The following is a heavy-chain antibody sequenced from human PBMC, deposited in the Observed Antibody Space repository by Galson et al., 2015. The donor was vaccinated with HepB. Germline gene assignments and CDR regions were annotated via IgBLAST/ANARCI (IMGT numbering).Heavy chain of an antibody. Sequence: SLRLSCAASGFTFSNAWMSWVRQAPGKGLEWVANIRQDGNQIYYVDSVKGRFTISRDNARNSLYLQMNSLRAEDTAVYYCASPVGTFGRGTFDTWGQGTMVTVSS. CDR2: IRQDGNQI. V-gene: IGHV3-7*01. D-gene: IGHD3-16*01. CDR1: GFTFSNAW. J-gene: IGHJ3*02. CDR3: ASPVGTFGRGTFDT.